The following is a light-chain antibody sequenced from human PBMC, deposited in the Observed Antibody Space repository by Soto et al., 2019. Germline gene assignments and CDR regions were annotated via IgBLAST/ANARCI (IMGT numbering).Light chain of an antibody. Sequence: EIVLTQSPGTLSLSPGERATLSCRASQSVSSSYLAWYQQKPGPAPRLLIYGASSRATGIPDRFSGSGSGTDFTLTISRLEPEDFAVYYCQQYGSSHGITFGQGTRLEIK. CDR2: GAS. CDR1: QSVSSSY. V-gene: IGKV3-20*01. J-gene: IGKJ5*01. CDR3: QQYGSSHGIT.